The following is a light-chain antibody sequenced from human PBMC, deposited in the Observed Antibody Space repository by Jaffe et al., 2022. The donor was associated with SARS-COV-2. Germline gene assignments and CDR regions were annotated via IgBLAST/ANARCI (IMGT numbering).Light chain of an antibody. CDR3: CSYAGSYIEV. CDR1: TSDIGKFNY. CDR2: DVS. Sequence: QSALTQPRSVSGSPGQSVTVSCTGTTSDIGKFNYVSWYQQHPGKAPKLMIYDVSQRPSGVPDRFSGSKSGNTASLTISGLQAEDEADYYCCSYAGSYIEVFGGGTKVTVL. V-gene: IGLV2-11*01. J-gene: IGLJ2*01.